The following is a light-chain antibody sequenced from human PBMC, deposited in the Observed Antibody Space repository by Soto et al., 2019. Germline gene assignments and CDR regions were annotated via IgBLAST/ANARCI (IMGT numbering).Light chain of an antibody. CDR3: QQSYSTPLT. V-gene: IGKV1-39*01. Sequence: DIHMTQSPSSLSASVVDIATITCXTSQDIRKYLNWYQQKPGKAPKLLIYAASSLQSGVPSRFSGSGSGTDFTLTISSLQPEDFATYYCQQSYSTPLTFGGGTKVDIK. J-gene: IGKJ4*01. CDR2: AAS. CDR1: QDIRKY.